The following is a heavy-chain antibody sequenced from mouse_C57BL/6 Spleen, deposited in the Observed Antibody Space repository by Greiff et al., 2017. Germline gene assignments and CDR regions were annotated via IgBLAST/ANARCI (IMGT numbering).Heavy chain of an antibody. V-gene: IGHV1-7*01. D-gene: IGHD4-1*01. CDR3: ARWDSANWDGYFNV. J-gene: IGHJ1*03. CDR1: GYTFTSYW. Sequence: QVQLQQSGAELAKPGASVKLSCKASGYTFTSYWMHWVKQRPGQGLEWIGYINPSSGYTKYNQKFKDKATLTAEKSSSTAYMQLSSLTYEDSAVYYCARWDSANWDGYFNVWGTGTTVTVSS. CDR2: INPSSGYT.